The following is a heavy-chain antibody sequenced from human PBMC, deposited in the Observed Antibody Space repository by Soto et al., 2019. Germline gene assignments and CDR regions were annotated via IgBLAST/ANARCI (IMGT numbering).Heavy chain of an antibody. J-gene: IGHJ4*02. CDR3: ARAQYSSSWYPFDY. V-gene: IGHV3-33*01. CDR1: GFIFSNYG. CDR2: ICYDGSNK. D-gene: IGHD6-13*01. Sequence: QVQLVESGGGVVQPGRSLRLSCAASGFIFSNYGMHWVRQAPGKGLEWVAVICYDGSNKYYADSLKGRFTISRANSKNPLYRQMNSLSAADPAVYYCARAQYSSSWYPFDYWGQGTLVTVSS.